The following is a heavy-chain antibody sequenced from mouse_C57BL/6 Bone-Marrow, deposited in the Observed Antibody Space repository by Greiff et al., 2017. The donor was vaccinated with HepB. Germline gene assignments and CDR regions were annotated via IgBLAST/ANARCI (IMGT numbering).Heavy chain of an antibody. CDR2: INYDGSST. CDR1: GFTFSDYY. Sequence: EVMLVESEGGLVQPGSSMKLSCTASGFTFSDYYMAWVRQVPEKGLEWVANINYDGSSTYYLDSLKSRFIISRDNAKNILYLQMSSLKSEDTATYYCARDLHYYGAYAMYYWGQGTSVTVSS. CDR3: ARDLHYYGAYAMYY. V-gene: IGHV5-16*01. D-gene: IGHD1-2*01. J-gene: IGHJ4*01.